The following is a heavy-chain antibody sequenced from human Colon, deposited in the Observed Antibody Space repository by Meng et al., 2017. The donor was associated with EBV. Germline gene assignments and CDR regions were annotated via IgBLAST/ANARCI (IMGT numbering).Heavy chain of an antibody. J-gene: IGHJ4*02. CDR3: ARHVYGDSYGF. D-gene: IGHD4-17*01. V-gene: IGHV4-39*01. CDR2: VRYSGTA. Sequence: QLHLQDAGPALVHSSASLRTACTVSGGHLYNSATFGGWIRQHPGKGLEWIRSVRYSGTAYYNPSLTSRVTISVDTSKNQFSLNLSSLTAADTAVYYCARHVYGDSYGFWGQGTLVTVSS. CDR1: GGHLYNSATF.